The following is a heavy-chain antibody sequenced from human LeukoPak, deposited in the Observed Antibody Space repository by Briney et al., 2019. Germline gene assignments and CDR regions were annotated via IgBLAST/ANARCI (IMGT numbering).Heavy chain of an antibody. CDR3: TRAGGGATPFDY. Sequence: GRSLRLSCTASGFTFGDYAMSWVRQAPGTGLEWVGFIRSKAYGGTTEYAASVKGRFTISRDDSKSIAYLQMNSLKTEDTAVYYCTRAGGGATPFDYWGQGTLVTVSS. CDR2: IRSKAYGGTT. V-gene: IGHV3-49*04. CDR1: GFTFGDYA. J-gene: IGHJ4*02. D-gene: IGHD1-26*01.